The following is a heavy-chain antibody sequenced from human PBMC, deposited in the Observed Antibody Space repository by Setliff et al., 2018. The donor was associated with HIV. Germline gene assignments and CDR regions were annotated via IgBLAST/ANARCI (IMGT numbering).Heavy chain of an antibody. CDR1: GFTFSSYA. D-gene: IGHD2-2*01. V-gene: IGHV3-30*04. J-gene: IGHJ6*02. CDR2: ISYDGGTT. CDR3: AKDRAVVRPYGMDV. Sequence: PGGSLRLSCAASGFTFSSYAMHWVRQAPGKGLEWVAVISYDGGTTDYAAPVKGRFTISRDDSKNTLYLQMNSLRAEDTAVYYCAKDRAVVRPYGMDVWGQGTTVTVSS.